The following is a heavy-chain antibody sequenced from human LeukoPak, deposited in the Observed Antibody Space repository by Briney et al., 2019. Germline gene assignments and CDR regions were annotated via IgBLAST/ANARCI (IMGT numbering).Heavy chain of an antibody. CDR2: ISAYNGYT. CDR3: AREKDVDTAMVLDY. J-gene: IGHJ4*02. Sequence: ASVKVSCKASGYTFTNYGISWVRQAPGQGLEWMGWISAYNGYTDYAQKFQLRVTMTTDKSTSTAYMELSSLRSEDTAVYYCAREKDVDTAMVLDYWGQGTLVTVSS. D-gene: IGHD5-18*01. CDR1: GYTFTNYG. V-gene: IGHV1-18*01.